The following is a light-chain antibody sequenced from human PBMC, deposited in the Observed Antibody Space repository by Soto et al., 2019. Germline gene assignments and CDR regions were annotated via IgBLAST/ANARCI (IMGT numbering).Light chain of an antibody. CDR1: SSDVGSYNL. J-gene: IGLJ2*01. V-gene: IGLV2-23*03. CDR3: CSYAGSSNFVV. CDR2: EGS. Sequence: QSALTQPASLSGSPGQSITISCTGTSSDVGSYNLVSWYQQHSGKAPKLMIYEGSKRPSGVSNRFSGSKSGNTASLTISGLQAEDEADYYCCSYAGSSNFVVFGGGTKVTVL.